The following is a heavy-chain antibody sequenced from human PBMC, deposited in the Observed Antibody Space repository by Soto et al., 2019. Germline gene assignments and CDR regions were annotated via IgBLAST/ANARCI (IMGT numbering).Heavy chain of an antibody. V-gene: IGHV3-11*01. Sequence: QVQLVESGGGLVKPGGSLRLSCAASGFTFSDYYMSWIRQAPGKGLEWVSCISSSGSTIYYADSVKGRFTISRDNAKNSLYLQMNSLRAEDTAVYYCARDVCSGGSCQTGDAFDIWGQGTMVTVSS. D-gene: IGHD2-15*01. J-gene: IGHJ3*02. CDR3: ARDVCSGGSCQTGDAFDI. CDR2: ISSSGSTI. CDR1: GFTFSDYY.